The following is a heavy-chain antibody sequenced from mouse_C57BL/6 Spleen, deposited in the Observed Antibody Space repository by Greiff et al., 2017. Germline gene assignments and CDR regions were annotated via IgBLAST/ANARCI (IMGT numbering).Heavy chain of an antibody. CDR3: ARSGNYDAMDY. CDR1: GYTFTSYW. D-gene: IGHD2-1*01. CDR2: IDPRSGST. V-gene: IGHV1-55*01. Sequence: VQLQQPGAELVKPGASVKMSCKASGYTFTSYWINWVKQRPGQGLEWIGDIDPRSGSTKYNEKFKSKATLTVDTSSSTAYMQLSSLTSEDSAVYYCARSGNYDAMDYWGQGTSVTVSS. J-gene: IGHJ4*01.